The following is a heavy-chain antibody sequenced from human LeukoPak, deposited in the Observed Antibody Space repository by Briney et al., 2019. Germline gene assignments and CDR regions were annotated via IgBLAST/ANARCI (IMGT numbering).Heavy chain of an antibody. J-gene: IGHJ4*02. CDR2: INTDT. CDR1: GFTVSGNY. D-gene: IGHD4-17*01. V-gene: IGHV3-53*01. CDR3: AAAVNTGRAEHY. Sequence: GGSLRLSCAASGFTVSGNYMSWVRQTPGKGLEWVSSINTDTYYEDSVKGRFTISRDNSKNTLFLHINSLSAEDTAVYYCAAAVNTGRAEHYWGQGTLVTVSS.